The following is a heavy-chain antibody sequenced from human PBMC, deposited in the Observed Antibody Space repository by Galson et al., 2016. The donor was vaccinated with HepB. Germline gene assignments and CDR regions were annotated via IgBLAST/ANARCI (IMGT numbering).Heavy chain of an antibody. J-gene: IGHJ4*02. CDR2: IYPGDSET. Sequence: QSGAEVKKPGESLKISCEGSGYSFRSYWIAWVRQLPGKGLEWMGMIYPGDSETKYSPSFEGQVTISVDKSISTAYLQWSSLKTSDIAIYYCARGIAGDYGVGYDYWSQGALVSVSS. D-gene: IGHD4-17*01. CDR1: GYSFRSYW. V-gene: IGHV5-51*03. CDR3: ARGIAGDYGVGYDY.